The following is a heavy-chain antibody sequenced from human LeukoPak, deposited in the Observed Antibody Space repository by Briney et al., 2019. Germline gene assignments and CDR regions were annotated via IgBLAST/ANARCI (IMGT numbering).Heavy chain of an antibody. V-gene: IGHV3-11*01. CDR1: GFTFSDYS. CDR3: ARRISLEY. CDR2: LDSSGSII. J-gene: IGHJ4*02. Sequence: GGSLRLSCAASGFTFSDYSMSWIRQAPGKGLEWVSYLDSSGSIINYADPVEGRFTISRDNAKNSLYLQMNSLRAEDTAVYYCARRISLEYWGQGTLATVSS. D-gene: IGHD2-15*01.